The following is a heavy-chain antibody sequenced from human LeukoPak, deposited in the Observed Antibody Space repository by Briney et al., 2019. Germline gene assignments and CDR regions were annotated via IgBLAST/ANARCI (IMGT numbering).Heavy chain of an antibody. Sequence: GGSLRLSCAASGFTFSSYAMSWVRQAPGKGLEWVSAISGSGGSTYYADSVKGRFTISRDNSKNTLYLQMNSLRAEDTAVYYCAKSNTPYSNYVGCADYWGQGTLVTVSS. D-gene: IGHD4-11*01. CDR2: ISGSGGST. V-gene: IGHV3-23*01. CDR3: AKSNTPYSNYVGCADY. CDR1: GFTFSSYA. J-gene: IGHJ4*02.